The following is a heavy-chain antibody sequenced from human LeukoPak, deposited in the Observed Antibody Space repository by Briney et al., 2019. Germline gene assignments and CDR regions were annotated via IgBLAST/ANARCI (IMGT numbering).Heavy chain of an antibody. CDR1: GFTFSTYW. Sequence: SGGSLRLSCAASGFTFSTYWMSWVRQAPGKGLEWVANIKEDGSEKYYGDSVKGRFTISRDNAKNSLCLQMNSLRAEDTAVYYCARDGLVKQERWFDPWGQGTLVTVSS. V-gene: IGHV3-7*03. D-gene: IGHD6-13*01. CDR2: IKEDGSEK. CDR3: ARDGLVKQERWFDP. J-gene: IGHJ5*02.